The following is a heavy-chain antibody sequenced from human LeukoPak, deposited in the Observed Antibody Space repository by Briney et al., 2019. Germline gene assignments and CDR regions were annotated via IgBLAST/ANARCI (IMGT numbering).Heavy chain of an antibody. Sequence: PSATLSLTCTVSGGSMSSHDSSWTRHPPGRGLEWMRYIYYSGSTDYHPSRKSRVTISVDTSKNQSSLKLSSVTAADTAVYYCARDLQHYDILTGYSPGAFDIWGQGTMVTVSS. CDR3: ARDLQHYDILTGYSPGAFDI. J-gene: IGHJ3*02. V-gene: IGHV4-59*11. CDR1: GGSMSSHD. D-gene: IGHD3-9*01. CDR2: IYYSGST.